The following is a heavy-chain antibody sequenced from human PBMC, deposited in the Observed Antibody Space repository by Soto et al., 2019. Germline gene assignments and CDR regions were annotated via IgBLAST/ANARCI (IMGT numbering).Heavy chain of an antibody. CDR3: AKDGCSSTSCYYYYYMDV. Sequence: VQLVESGGGLVQPGRSLRLSCAASGFTFDDYAMHWVRQAPGKGLEWVSGISWNSGSIGYADSVKGRFTISRDNAKNSLYLQMNSLRAEDTALYYCAKDGCSSTSCYYYYYMDVWGKGTTVTVSS. CDR2: ISWNSGSI. J-gene: IGHJ6*03. V-gene: IGHV3-9*01. D-gene: IGHD2-2*01. CDR1: GFTFDDYA.